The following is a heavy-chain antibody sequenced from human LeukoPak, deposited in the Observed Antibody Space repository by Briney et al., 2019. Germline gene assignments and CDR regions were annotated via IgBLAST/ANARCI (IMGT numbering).Heavy chain of an antibody. CDR2: IYYSGST. CDR1: GGSISSYY. Sequence: PSETLSLTCTVSGGSISSYYWSWIRQPPGKGLEWIGYIYYSGSTNYNPSLKSRVTISVDTSKNQFSLKLSSVTAADTAVYYCARDVQPPVAVAGRGVWFDPWGQGTLVTVSS. D-gene: IGHD6-19*01. CDR3: ARDVQPPVAVAGRGVWFDP. J-gene: IGHJ5*02. V-gene: IGHV4-59*01.